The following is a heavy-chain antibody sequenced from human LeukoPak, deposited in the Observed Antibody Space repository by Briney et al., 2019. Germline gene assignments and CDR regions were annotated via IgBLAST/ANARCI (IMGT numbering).Heavy chain of an antibody. V-gene: IGHV3-23*01. CDR3: ANGFGPRSDY. Sequence: GGSLRLSCAASGFTFNNYAMSWVRQAPGKGLEWVSSISGSGGSTYYADSVKGRLTISRDNSKNTLYLQMNSLRAEDTAVYYCANGFGPRSDYWGQGTLVTVSS. CDR1: GFTFNNYA. CDR2: ISGSGGST. D-gene: IGHD3-10*01. J-gene: IGHJ4*02.